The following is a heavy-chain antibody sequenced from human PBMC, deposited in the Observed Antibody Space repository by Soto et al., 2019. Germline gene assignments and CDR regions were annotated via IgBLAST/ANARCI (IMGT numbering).Heavy chain of an antibody. Sequence: SVKVSCKASGGTFSSYAISWVRQAPGQGLEWMGGIIPIFGTANYAQKFQGRVTITADESTSTAYMELSSLRSEDTAVYYCASAITIFGVVYYGMDVWGQGTTVTVSS. V-gene: IGHV1-69*13. CDR1: GGTFSSYA. D-gene: IGHD3-3*01. J-gene: IGHJ6*02. CDR3: ASAITIFGVVYYGMDV. CDR2: IIPIFGTA.